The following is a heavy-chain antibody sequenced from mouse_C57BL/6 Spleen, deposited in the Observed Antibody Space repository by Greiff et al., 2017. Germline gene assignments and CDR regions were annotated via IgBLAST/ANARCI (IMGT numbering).Heavy chain of an antibody. CDR1: GFTFSSYA. D-gene: IGHD2-3*01. Sequence: EVKLVESGEGLVKPGGSLKLSCAASGFTFSSYAMSWVRQTPEKRLEWVAYISSGGDYSYYADTVKGRFTISRDNARNTLYLQMSSLKSEDTAMYYCTRGDGSSWFAYWGQGTLVTVSA. J-gene: IGHJ3*01. V-gene: IGHV5-9-1*02. CDR3: TRGDGSSWFAY. CDR2: ISSGGDYS.